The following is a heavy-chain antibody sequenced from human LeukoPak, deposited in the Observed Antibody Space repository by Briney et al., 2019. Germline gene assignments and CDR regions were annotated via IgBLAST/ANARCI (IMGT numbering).Heavy chain of an antibody. CDR1: GYTFSAHH. Sequence: ASVKVSCKASGYTFSAHHIHWVRQAPGQGLEWMGWIVPDGRDTKYAEKFQGRMTLTVDTSITTAYMELHSLTSDDAAGYYCSGRYGPGPVWGQGTLIIASS. D-gene: IGHD3-10*01. CDR2: IVPDGRDT. J-gene: IGHJ4*02. CDR3: SGRYGPGPV. V-gene: IGHV1-2*02.